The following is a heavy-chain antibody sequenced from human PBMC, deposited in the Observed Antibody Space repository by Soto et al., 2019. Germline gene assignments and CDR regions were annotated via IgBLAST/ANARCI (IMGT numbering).Heavy chain of an antibody. CDR3: ATIPATTILTDY. J-gene: IGHJ4*02. CDR2: IYYSGST. Sequence: SETLSLTCTVSGGSTSSSDYYWGWIRQPPGKGLEWIGSIYYSGSTYYNPSLKSRVTISVDTSKNQFSLRLSSVTAADTAVYYCATIPATTILTDYWGQGTLVTVSS. V-gene: IGHV4-39*01. D-gene: IGHD2-2*02. CDR1: GGSTSSSDYY.